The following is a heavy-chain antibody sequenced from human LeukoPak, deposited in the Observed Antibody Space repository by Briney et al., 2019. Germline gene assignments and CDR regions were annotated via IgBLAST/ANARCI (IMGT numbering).Heavy chain of an antibody. Sequence: GGSLRLSCAASGFTFCSYGMHWVRQAPGKGLEWVAVISYDGSNKYYADSVKGRFTISRDNSNNTLYLQMNSLRAEDTAVYYCAKGSRSSGHYSDYWGQGTLVTVSS. CDR1: GFTFCSYG. CDR2: ISYDGSNK. J-gene: IGHJ4*02. D-gene: IGHD3-22*01. CDR3: AKGSRSSGHYSDY. V-gene: IGHV3-30*18.